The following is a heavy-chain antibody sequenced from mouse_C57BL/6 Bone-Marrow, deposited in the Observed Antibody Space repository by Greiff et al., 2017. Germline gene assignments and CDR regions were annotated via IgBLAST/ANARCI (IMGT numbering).Heavy chain of an antibody. J-gene: IGHJ1*03. CDR3: AREDYYGSSHWYYDV. V-gene: IGHV1-53*01. CDR1: GYTFTSYW. D-gene: IGHD1-1*01. Sequence: QVQLQQPGTELVKPGASVKLSCKASGYTFTSYWMHWVKQRPGQGLEWIGNINPSNGGTNYNEKFKSKATLTVDKSSSTAYMQLGSLTSEDSAVYYCAREDYYGSSHWYYDVWGTGTTVTVCS. CDR2: INPSNGGT.